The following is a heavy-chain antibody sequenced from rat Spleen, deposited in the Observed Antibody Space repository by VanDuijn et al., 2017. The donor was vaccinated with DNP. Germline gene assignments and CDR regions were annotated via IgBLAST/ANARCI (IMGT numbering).Heavy chain of an antibody. Sequence: QVQLKESGPGLVQPSQTLSLTCTVSGFSLTSYNVHWVRQSIGKGLEWLGVIWNGGSTDHNPALKSRLSISRDTSKSQVFLELHSLQTEDTAISFCARTDSYNSGFYFNSCGQGVMVTVSS. J-gene: IGHJ2*01. CDR2: IWNGGST. CDR3: ARTDSYNSGFYFNS. D-gene: IGHD4-3*01. CDR1: GFSLTSYN. V-gene: IGHV2-30*01.